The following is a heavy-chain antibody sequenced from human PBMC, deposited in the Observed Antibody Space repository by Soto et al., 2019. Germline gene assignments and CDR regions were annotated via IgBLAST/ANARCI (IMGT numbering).Heavy chain of an antibody. J-gene: IGHJ6*03. V-gene: IGHV3-74*01. Sequence: EVQLVESGGGLVQPGGSLRLSCAASGFTFSDYWMHCVRHAPGKGLEWVSRIKRDGSTTNYADSVKGRFTISRDNAKNTLYLEMNSLRVEDTADYYCARGAINYYYEAVWGNGTTVTVSS. CDR3: ARGAINYYYEAV. CDR2: IKRDGSTT. CDR1: GFTFSDYW.